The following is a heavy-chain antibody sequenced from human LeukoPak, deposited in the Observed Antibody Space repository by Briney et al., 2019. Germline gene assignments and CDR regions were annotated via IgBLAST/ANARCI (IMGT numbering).Heavy chain of an antibody. Sequence: PGASLRLSCAASGFTFSSYAMSWVRQAPGKGLEWVSAISGSGGSTYYADSVKGRFTISRDNSKNTLYLQMNSLRAEDTAVYYCAKVGCTNGVCYAMSVYYYGMDVWGQGTTVTVSS. CDR2: ISGSGGST. CDR1: GFTFSSYA. J-gene: IGHJ6*02. V-gene: IGHV3-23*01. CDR3: AKVGCTNGVCYAMSVYYYGMDV. D-gene: IGHD2-8*01.